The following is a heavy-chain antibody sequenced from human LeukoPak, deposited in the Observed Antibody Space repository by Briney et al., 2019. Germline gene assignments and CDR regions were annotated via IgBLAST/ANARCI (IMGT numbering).Heavy chain of an antibody. J-gene: IGHJ4*02. CDR3: TTWPRLSGNYVGVCDD. CDR2: INSNTDGGTT. D-gene: IGHD1-26*01. Sequence: GGSLTLTCAASGFTISNACMSWIRQSPGKGLEWVGRINSNTDGGTTHYAPRVEARFIISRDGSETTLYLQMNTVKTDDNAVVYGTTWPRLSGNYVGVCDDWGQGTLVTVSS. CDR1: GFTISNAC. V-gene: IGHV3-15*01.